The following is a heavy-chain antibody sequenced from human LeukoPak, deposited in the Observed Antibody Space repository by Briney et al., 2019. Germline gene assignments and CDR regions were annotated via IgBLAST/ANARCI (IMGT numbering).Heavy chain of an antibody. CDR1: GFTFSSYA. J-gene: IGHJ4*02. Sequence: GGSLRLSCAASGFTFSSYAMHWVRQAPGKGLEWVAFIRYDGSNKYYADSVKGRFTISRDNSKNTLYLQMNSLRAEDTAVYYCAKVYGSGSYPMYYFDYWGQGTLVTVSS. CDR2: IRYDGSNK. CDR3: AKVYGSGSYPMYYFDY. D-gene: IGHD3-10*01. V-gene: IGHV3-30*02.